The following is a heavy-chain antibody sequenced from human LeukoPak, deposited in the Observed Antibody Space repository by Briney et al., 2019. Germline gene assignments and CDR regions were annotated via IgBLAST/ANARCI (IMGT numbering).Heavy chain of an antibody. CDR2: IYPGDPDN. J-gene: IGHJ4*02. CDR3: ARQHQDYFDY. V-gene: IGHV5-51*01. D-gene: IGHD2-2*01. Sequence: GESLKISCKGSGYSFTSYWIGLVRQMPGKSLEWMGIIYPGDPDNRYSRTFRGQVAISADKSISTAYLQWSSLKPSDTAMHYSARQHQDYFDYGHQGTLVTVPS. CDR1: GYSFTSYW.